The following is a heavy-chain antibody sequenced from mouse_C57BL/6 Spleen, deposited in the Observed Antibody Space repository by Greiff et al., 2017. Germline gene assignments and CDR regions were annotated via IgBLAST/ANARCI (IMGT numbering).Heavy chain of an antibody. CDR2: INPNNGGT. Sequence: EVQLQQSGPELVKPGASVKIPCKASGYTFTDYNLDWVKQSHGKSHEWIGDINPNNGGTIYNQKFKGKAILTVGKSSSKAYMELRSLTSEDTAVYYCARKGIYYGNYYAMDYWGQGTSVTVSS. V-gene: IGHV1-18*01. D-gene: IGHD2-1*01. CDR1: GYTFTDYN. J-gene: IGHJ4*01. CDR3: ARKGIYYGNYYAMDY.